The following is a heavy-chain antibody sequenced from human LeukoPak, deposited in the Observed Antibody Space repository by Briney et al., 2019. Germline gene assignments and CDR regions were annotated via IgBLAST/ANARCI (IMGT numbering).Heavy chain of an antibody. CDR3: ARGGRYSSSGSDY. CDR2: ISYDGSNK. Sequence: PGGSLRLSCAASGFTFSSYAMHWVRQAPGKGLEWVAVISYDGSNKYYADSVKGRFTISRDNSKNTLYLQMNSLRAEDTAVCYCARGGRYSSSGSDYWGQGTLVTVSS. D-gene: IGHD6-13*01. V-gene: IGHV3-30*04. CDR1: GFTFSSYA. J-gene: IGHJ4*02.